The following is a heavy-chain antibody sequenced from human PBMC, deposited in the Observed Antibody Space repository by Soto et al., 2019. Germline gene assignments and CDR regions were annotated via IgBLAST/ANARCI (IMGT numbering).Heavy chain of an antibody. V-gene: IGHV5-51*01. D-gene: IGHD6-19*01. CDR1: GYSFTSYW. Sequence: GSLKISCKGSGYSFTSYWIGWVRQMPGKGLEWMGIIYPGDSDTRYSPSFQGQVTISADKSISTAYLQWSSLKASDTAMYYCARRRIAVAGASYYYYGMDVWGQGTTVTVSS. CDR2: IYPGDSDT. J-gene: IGHJ6*02. CDR3: ARRRIAVAGASYYYYGMDV.